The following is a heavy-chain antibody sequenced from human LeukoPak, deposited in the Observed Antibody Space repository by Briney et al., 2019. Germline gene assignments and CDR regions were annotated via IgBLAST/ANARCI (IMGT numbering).Heavy chain of an antibody. V-gene: IGHV4-30-4*01. J-gene: IGHJ4*02. CDR1: GGSISSGDYY. D-gene: IGHD5-18*01. CDR3: ARGDTAMVTRYFDY. Sequence: PSETLSLTCTVSGGSISSGDYYWSWIRQPPGKGLEWIGYIYYSGSTYYNPSLKSRVTISVDTSKNQFSLKLSSVTAVDTAVYYCARGDTAMVTRYFDYWGQGTLVTVFS. CDR2: IYYSGST.